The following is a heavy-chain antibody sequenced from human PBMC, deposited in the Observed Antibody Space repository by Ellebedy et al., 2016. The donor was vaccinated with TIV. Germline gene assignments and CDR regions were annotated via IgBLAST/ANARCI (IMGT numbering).Heavy chain of an antibody. Sequence: WESLKISCKVSGYSFTNHLIGWVRQTPDKGLEWMGFISPDDSDTRYSPSFEGQVTFSVDKSISTAYLQWSSLKASDIGLYFCARQSSRRQFQLLFDYWGQGTLVTVSS. CDR1: GYSFTNHL. D-gene: IGHD2-2*01. V-gene: IGHV5-51*01. J-gene: IGHJ4*02. CDR2: ISPDDSDT. CDR3: ARQSSRRQFQLLFDY.